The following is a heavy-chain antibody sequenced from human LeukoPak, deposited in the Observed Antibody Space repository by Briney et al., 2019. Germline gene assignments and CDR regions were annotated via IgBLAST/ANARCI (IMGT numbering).Heavy chain of an antibody. D-gene: IGHD5-24*01. J-gene: IGHJ5*02. CDR3: ARSVMATIYPRAKNWFDP. CDR1: GDSVSSNSAA. V-gene: IGHV6-1*01. CDR2: TYYRSKWYN. Sequence: SQTLSLTCAISGDSVSSNSAAWNWIRQSPSRGLEWLGRTYYRSKWYNDYAVSVKSRITINPDTSKNQFSLQLNSVTPEGTAVYYCARSVMATIYPRAKNWFDPWGQGTLVTVSS.